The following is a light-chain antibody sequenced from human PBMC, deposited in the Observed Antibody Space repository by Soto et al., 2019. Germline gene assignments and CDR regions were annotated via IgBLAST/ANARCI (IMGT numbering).Light chain of an antibody. CDR3: CSYAGSYTFV. CDR1: SSDVGGYNY. V-gene: IGLV2-11*01. J-gene: IGLJ1*01. CDR2: DVS. Sequence: QSALTQPRSVSGSPGQSVTISCTGTSSDVGGYNYVSWYQQHPGKAPKLIIYDVSQRPSGVPDRFSGFKSDNTASLTISGLQAEDEADYYCCSYAGSYTFVFGIGTKLTVL.